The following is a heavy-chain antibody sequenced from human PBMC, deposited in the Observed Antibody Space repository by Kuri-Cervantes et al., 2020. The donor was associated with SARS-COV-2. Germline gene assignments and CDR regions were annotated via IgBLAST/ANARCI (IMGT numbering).Heavy chain of an antibody. J-gene: IGHJ6*03. CDR3: TTDGVPSGSYYFLDYYYYMDV. Sequence: GESLKISCAVSGFTFTSYAMHWVRQAPGKGLERVAVISYDGSTKYYGDSVKGRFTISRDNAKNSLYLQMNSLKTEDTAVYYCTTDGVPSGSYYFLDYYYYMDVWGKGTTVTVSS. V-gene: IGHV3-30*03. CDR1: GFTFTSYA. D-gene: IGHD1-26*01. CDR2: ISYDGSTK.